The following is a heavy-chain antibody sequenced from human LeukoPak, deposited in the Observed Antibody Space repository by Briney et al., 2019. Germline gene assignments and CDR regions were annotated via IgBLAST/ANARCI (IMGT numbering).Heavy chain of an antibody. CDR3: ARGHMGLGDAFDI. D-gene: IGHD3-16*01. V-gene: IGHV1-8*01. Sequence: ASVKVSCKASGYTFTSYDINWVRQATGQGLEWMGWMNPNSGNTGYAQKFQGRVTVTRNASISTAYMELSSLRSEDTAVYYCARGHMGLGDAFDIWGQGTMVTVSS. J-gene: IGHJ3*02. CDR1: GYTFTSYD. CDR2: MNPNSGNT.